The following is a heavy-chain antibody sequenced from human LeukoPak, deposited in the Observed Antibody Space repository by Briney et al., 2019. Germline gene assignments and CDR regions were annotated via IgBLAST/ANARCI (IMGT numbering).Heavy chain of an antibody. J-gene: IGHJ6*02. Sequence: QSGGSLRLSCAASGFTFSSYAVSWVRQAPGKGLEWVSAISGSGGSTYYADSVKGRFTISRDNSKNTLYLQMNSLRAEDTAVYYCAKSNDSPYYYYGMDVWGQGTTVTVSS. V-gene: IGHV3-23*01. CDR2: ISGSGGST. CDR3: AKSNDSPYYYYGMDV. D-gene: IGHD3-22*01. CDR1: GFTFSSYA.